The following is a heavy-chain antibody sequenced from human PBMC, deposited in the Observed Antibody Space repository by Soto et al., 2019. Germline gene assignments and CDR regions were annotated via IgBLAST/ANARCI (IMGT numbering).Heavy chain of an antibody. J-gene: IGHJ6*02. CDR1: GGTFSTYS. CDR2: SLPIFGTS. D-gene: IGHD1-20*01. CDR3: ARGGRYPKSPFHSGMDV. V-gene: IGHV1-69*01. Sequence: QVQLVQSGAEVKKPGSSVKVSCKASGGTFSTYSISWVRQAPGQGLEWMGASLPIFGTSHYAQNFQGRVTITADESTITVYMELTSLKSDDTAVYYCARGGRYPKSPFHSGMDVWGQGTTVTVSS.